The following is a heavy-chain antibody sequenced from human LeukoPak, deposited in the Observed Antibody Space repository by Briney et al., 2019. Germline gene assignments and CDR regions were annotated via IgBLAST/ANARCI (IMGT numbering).Heavy chain of an antibody. CDR1: GGSISSSSYY. V-gene: IGHV4-39*07. J-gene: IGHJ4*02. Sequence: SETLSLTCTVSGGSISSSSYYWGWIRQPPGKGLEWIGSIYYSGSTYYNPSLKSRVTISVDTSKNQFSLKLSSVTAADTAVYYCARDSAGITMVRGVIGYDYWGQGTLVTVSS. CDR2: IYYSGST. D-gene: IGHD3-10*01. CDR3: ARDSAGITMVRGVIGYDY.